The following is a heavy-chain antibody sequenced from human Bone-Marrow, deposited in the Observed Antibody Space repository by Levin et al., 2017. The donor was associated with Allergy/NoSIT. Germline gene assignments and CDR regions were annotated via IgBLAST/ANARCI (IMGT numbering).Heavy chain of an antibody. Sequence: GGSLRLSCAASGFTFSSYSMNWVRQAPGKGLEWVSSISSSSSYIYYADSVKGRFTISRDNAKNSLYLQMNSLRAEDTAVYYCARVVPAAINDAFDIWGQGTMVTVSS. V-gene: IGHV3-21*01. CDR1: GFTFSSYS. CDR3: ARVVPAAINDAFDI. D-gene: IGHD2-2*02. J-gene: IGHJ3*02. CDR2: ISSSSSYI.